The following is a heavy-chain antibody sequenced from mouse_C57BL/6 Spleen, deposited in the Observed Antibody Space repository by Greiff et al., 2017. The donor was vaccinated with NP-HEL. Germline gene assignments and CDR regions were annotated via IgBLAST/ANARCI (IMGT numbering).Heavy chain of an antibody. CDR2: IDPSDSYT. V-gene: IGHV1-69*01. CDR3: TTWDSSGYVRAMDY. CDR1: GYTFTSYW. Sequence: QVQLQQPGAELVMPGASVKLSCKASGYTFTSYWMHWVKQRPGQGLEWIGEIDPSDSYTNYNQKFKGKSTLTVDKSSSTAYMQLSSLTSEDSAVYYCTTWDSSGYVRAMDYWGQGTSVTVSS. D-gene: IGHD3-2*02. J-gene: IGHJ4*01.